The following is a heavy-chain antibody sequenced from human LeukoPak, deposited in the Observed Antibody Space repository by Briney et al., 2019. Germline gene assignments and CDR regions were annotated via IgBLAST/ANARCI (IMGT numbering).Heavy chain of an antibody. CDR3: ATGGQVWFQGGLDY. CDR1: GFTFSSYA. CDR2: ISGSGSST. D-gene: IGHD3/OR15-3a*01. J-gene: IGHJ4*02. V-gene: IGHV3-23*01. Sequence: GGSLRLSCAASGFTFSSYAMSWVRQAPGKGLEWVSAISGSGSSTYYADSVKGRFTISRDNSKNTLYLQLNSLRAEDTAVYYCATGGQVWFQGGLDYWGQGTLVTVSS.